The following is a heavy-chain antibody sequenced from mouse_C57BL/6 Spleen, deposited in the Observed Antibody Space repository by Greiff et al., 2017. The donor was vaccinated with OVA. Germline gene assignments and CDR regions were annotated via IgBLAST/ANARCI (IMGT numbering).Heavy chain of an antibody. CDR2: ISYDGGN. D-gene: IGHD1-1*02. J-gene: IGHJ2*01. CDR1: GYSITSGYY. Sequence: EVQRVESGPGLVKPSQSLSLTCSVTGYSITSGYYWNWIRQFPGNKLEWMGFISYDGGNNYNPSLKNRISITRDTSKNQFFLKLNSVTTEATATYYCARAHYGGHYFDYWGQGTTLTVSS. CDR3: ARAHYGGHYFDY. V-gene: IGHV3-6*01.